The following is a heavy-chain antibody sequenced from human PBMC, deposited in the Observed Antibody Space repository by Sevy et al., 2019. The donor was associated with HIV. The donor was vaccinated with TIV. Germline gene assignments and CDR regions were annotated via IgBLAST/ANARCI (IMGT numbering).Heavy chain of an antibody. CDR2: IYPGDSDT. J-gene: IGHJ3*02. Sequence: GESLKISCKATGYIFTTYWITWVRQMPGKGLEWMGIIYPGDSDTKYSPAFQGQVTISADKSISTAYLQWSSLKASDSAMYYSARPLSRSETCGYYYDAFDIWGQGTMVTVSS. V-gene: IGHV5-51*01. CDR1: GYIFTTYW. D-gene: IGHD3-22*01. CDR3: ARPLSRSETCGYYYDAFDI.